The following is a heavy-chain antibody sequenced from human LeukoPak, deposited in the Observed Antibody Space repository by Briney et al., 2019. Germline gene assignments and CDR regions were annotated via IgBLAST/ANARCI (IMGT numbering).Heavy chain of an antibody. CDR1: GFIVSDNC. Sequence: GGSLRLSCTASGFIVSDNCMSWVRQAPGKGLEWVSLIYSLGDTYYADSVKGRFTISRDNSKTTLYLQMNSLRTEDTAVYYCAKETASGSYFEYWGQGTLVTVSS. CDR3: AKETASGSYFEY. D-gene: IGHD2-21*02. CDR2: IYSLGDT. J-gene: IGHJ4*02. V-gene: IGHV3-66*03.